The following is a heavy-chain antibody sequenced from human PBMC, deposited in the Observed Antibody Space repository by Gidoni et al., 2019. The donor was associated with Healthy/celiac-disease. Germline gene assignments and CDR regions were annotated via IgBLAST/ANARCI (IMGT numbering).Heavy chain of an antibody. D-gene: IGHD2-21*01. Sequence: QVQVLQSGAAVKKPGPSVKVACKASGYTCTSYYRHWVRQAPGQGLEWMGIINPSGGSTSYAQKFQGRVTMTRDTSTSTVYMELSSLRSEDTAVYYCARDKGIRDFDIWGQGTMVTVSS. CDR1: GYTCTSYY. J-gene: IGHJ3*02. CDR2: INPSGGST. V-gene: IGHV1-46*01. CDR3: ARDKGIRDFDI.